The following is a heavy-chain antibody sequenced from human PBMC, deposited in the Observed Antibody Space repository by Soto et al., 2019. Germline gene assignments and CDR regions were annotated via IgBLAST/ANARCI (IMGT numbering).Heavy chain of an antibody. J-gene: IGHJ6*03. CDR3: AKDQRMAVADPLMDV. D-gene: IGHD6-19*01. V-gene: IGHV3-9*01. CDR2: ISWNSGSI. Sequence: DVQLVESGGGLVQPGRSLRLSCAASGFTFDDYAMHWVRQAPGKGLEWVSGISWNSGSIGYADSVKGRFTISRDNAKNSLYLQMNSLRAEDTALYYCAKDQRMAVADPLMDVWGKGTTVTVSS. CDR1: GFTFDDYA.